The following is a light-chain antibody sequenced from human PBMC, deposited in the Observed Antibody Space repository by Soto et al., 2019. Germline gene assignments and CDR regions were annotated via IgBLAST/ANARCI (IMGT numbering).Light chain of an antibody. Sequence: EVVMTQSPATLSVSPGGRVTLSCRASESVHRNLAWYQQKPGQGPSLLIYYASTRATGVPARFTGSGSGTEFTLTISSLQSEDFGVYHCQHYSNWAPTFGPGTKVEIK. CDR1: ESVHRN. V-gene: IGKV3-15*01. CDR2: YAS. J-gene: IGKJ3*01. CDR3: QHYSNWAPT.